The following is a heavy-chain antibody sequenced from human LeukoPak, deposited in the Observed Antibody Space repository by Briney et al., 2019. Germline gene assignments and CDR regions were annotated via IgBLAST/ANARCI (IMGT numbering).Heavy chain of an antibody. Sequence: SETLSLTCTVSGGSISSSIYYWGWIRQPPGKGLEWIGTIYYRGSICYNLSLKTRVTISVDTPRTQFSLKLSSVTAAATAVYYCARHSRSVDYGSGSYTWDYWGQGTLVTVSS. CDR2: IYYRGSI. V-gene: IGHV4-39*01. J-gene: IGHJ4*02. CDR3: ARHSRSVDYGSGSYTWDY. CDR1: GGSISSSIYY. D-gene: IGHD3-10*01.